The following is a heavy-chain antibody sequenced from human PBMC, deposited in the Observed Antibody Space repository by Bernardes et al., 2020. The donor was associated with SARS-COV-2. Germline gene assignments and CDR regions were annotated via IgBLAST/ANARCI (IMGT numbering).Heavy chain of an antibody. V-gene: IGHV3-30*03. J-gene: IGHJ4*02. D-gene: IGHD5-12*01. Sequence: GGSLRLSCAASGFTFSNYGMHWVRQAPGKGLEWVAGISNDGRNKDHADSVKGRFTISRDNSKNTLYLQMNSLRAEDTAVYYCARDGGYSGYAYFDYWGQGTLVTVSS. CDR2: ISNDGRNK. CDR1: GFTFSNYG. CDR3: ARDGGYSGYAYFDY.